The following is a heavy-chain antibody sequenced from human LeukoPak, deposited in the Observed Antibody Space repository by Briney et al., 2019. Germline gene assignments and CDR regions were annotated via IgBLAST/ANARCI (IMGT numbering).Heavy chain of an antibody. CDR1: GFTFTDSW. CDR3: ARVRYGNYFDY. V-gene: IGHV3-7*04. J-gene: IGHJ4*02. Sequence: GGSLRLSCAASGFTFTDSWMSWVRQPPGKGLEWVVNIKPDGTEKYYVDSLKGRFTVSRDNAKNSLYLQMSSLRAEDTAVYYCARVRYGNYFDYRGQGTLVTVSS. CDR2: IKPDGTEK. D-gene: IGHD3-16*02.